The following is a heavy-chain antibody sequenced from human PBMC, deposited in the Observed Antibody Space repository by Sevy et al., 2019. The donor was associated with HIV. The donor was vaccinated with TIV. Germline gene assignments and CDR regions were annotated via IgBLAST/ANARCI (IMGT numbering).Heavy chain of an antibody. V-gene: IGHV5-51*01. CDR2: IYPGDSDI. J-gene: IGHJ4*02. Sequence: GESLKISCKGSGYSFNSYWIGWVRQMPGKGLEWMGIIYPGDSDIKYSPSFQGQVTVSADKSTSIAYLQWSSLKASDTATYYCARQSTRWPYYFDYWGQGTLVTVS. CDR3: ARQSTRWPYYFDY. D-gene: IGHD2-15*01. CDR1: GYSFNSYW.